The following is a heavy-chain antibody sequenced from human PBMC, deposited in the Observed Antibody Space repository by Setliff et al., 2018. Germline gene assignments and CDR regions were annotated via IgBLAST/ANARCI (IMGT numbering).Heavy chain of an antibody. J-gene: IGHJ4*02. V-gene: IGHV4-39*07. CDR1: GGSISTSNYH. D-gene: IGHD3-16*01. Sequence: PSETLSLTCNVSGGSISTSNYHWGWVRQPPGKGLEWIANIYFNGNTVKQPYLKSRLTMSVDTSKNQFSLKLTSVTAADSAVYYCRLWSHDYHNDYWGQGTVVTVSS. CDR3: RLWSHDYHNDY. CDR2: IYFNGNT.